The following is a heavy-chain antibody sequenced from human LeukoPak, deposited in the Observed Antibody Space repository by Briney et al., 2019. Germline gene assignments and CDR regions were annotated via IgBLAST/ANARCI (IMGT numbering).Heavy chain of an antibody. CDR3: ARAQYSSSSLYPFDY. CDR1: GYTFTSYG. D-gene: IGHD6-6*01. Sequence: SVKVSCKASGYTFTSYGISWVRQAPGQGGEWMGWISAYNGNTNYAQKLQGRVTMTTDTSTSTAYMELRSLRSDDTAVYYCARAQYSSSSLYPFDYWGQGTLVTVSS. J-gene: IGHJ4*02. CDR2: ISAYNGNT. V-gene: IGHV1-18*01.